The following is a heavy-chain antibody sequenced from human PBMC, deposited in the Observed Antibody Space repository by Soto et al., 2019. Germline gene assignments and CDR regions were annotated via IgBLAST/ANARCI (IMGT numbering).Heavy chain of an antibody. D-gene: IGHD4-17*01. CDR1: GGSISSRTYY. V-gene: IGHV3-23*01. CDR2: ISGSGGST. CDR3: AKDPTVTTFFVYDY. Sequence: ETLSLTCTVSGGSISSRTYYWGWIRQPPGKGLEWVSAISGSGGSTYYADSVKGRFTISRDNSKNTLYLQMNSLRAEDTAVYYCAKDPTVTTFFVYDYWGQGTLVTVSS. J-gene: IGHJ4*02.